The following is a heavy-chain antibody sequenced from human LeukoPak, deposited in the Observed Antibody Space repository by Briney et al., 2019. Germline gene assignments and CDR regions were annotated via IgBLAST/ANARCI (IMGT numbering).Heavy chain of an antibody. Sequence: SETLSLTCAVYGGSFSGYYWSWIRQPPGKGLEWIGEINHSGSTNYNPSLKSRVTISVDTSKNQFSLKLSSVTAADTAVYYCARGPLGYCSSTSCYPRWFHYYGMDVWGQGTTVTVSS. V-gene: IGHV4-34*01. CDR1: GGSFSGYY. CDR3: ARGPLGYCSSTSCYPRWFHYYGMDV. CDR2: INHSGST. D-gene: IGHD2-2*01. J-gene: IGHJ6*02.